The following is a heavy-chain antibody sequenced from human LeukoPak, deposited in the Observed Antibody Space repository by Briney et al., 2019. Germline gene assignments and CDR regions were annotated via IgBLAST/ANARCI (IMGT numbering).Heavy chain of an antibody. J-gene: IGHJ5*02. CDR1: GGSLSSGDYY. CDR2: IYYSGST. Sequence: SETLSLTCTVSGGSLSSGDYYWSWIRQPPGKGLEWIGYIYYSGSTYYNPSLKSRVTISVDTSKNQFSLKLSSVTAADTAVYYCARDTYYDFWSGLDPWGQGTLVTVSS. CDR3: ARDTYYDFWSGLDP. D-gene: IGHD3-3*01. V-gene: IGHV4-30-4*01.